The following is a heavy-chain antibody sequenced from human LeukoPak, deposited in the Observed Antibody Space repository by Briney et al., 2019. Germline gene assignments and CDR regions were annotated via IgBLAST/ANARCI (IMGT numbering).Heavy chain of an antibody. CDR2: IYYSGST. CDR1: GGSISSCDYY. CDR3: ARFSYYYDSSGRGFDY. Sequence: SETLSLTCTVSGGSISSCDYYWSWIRQPPGKGLEWIGYIYYSGSTYYNPSLKSRVTISVDTSKNQFSLKLSSVTAADTAVYYCARFSYYYDSSGRGFDYWGQGTLVTVSS. J-gene: IGHJ4*02. V-gene: IGHV4-30-4*08. D-gene: IGHD3-22*01.